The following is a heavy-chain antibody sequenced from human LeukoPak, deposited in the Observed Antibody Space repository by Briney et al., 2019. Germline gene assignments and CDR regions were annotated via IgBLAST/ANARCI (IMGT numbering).Heavy chain of an antibody. J-gene: IGHJ5*02. CDR3: ARHRDILTGYRWFDP. Sequence: SSETLSLTCAVSDYSISSGNYWGWIRQPPGKGLEWIGSVYHSGSTHYSPSLKSRVTISVDTSKNQFSLKLSSVTAADTAVYYCARHRDILTGYRWFDPWGQGTLVTVSS. D-gene: IGHD3-9*01. CDR2: VYHSGST. V-gene: IGHV4-38-2*01. CDR1: DYSISSGNY.